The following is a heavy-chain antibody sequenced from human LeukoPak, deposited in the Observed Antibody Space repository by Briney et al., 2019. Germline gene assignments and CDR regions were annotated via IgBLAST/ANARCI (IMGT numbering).Heavy chain of an antibody. CDR1: GFTFGSYA. V-gene: IGHV3-23*01. D-gene: IGHD3-22*01. Sequence: GGSLRLSCAASGFTFGSYAMSWVRQAPGGGLEWVSAISGSGGSTYYADSVKGRFTISRDNSKNTLYLQMNSLRAEDTAVYYCAKDQDYYDSSGSDYWGQGTLVTVSS. CDR2: ISGSGGST. J-gene: IGHJ4*02. CDR3: AKDQDYYDSSGSDY.